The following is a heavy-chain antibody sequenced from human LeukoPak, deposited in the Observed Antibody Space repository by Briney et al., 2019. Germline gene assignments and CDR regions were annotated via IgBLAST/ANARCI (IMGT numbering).Heavy chain of an antibody. CDR2: INPNSGGT. CDR1: GYTFTGYY. Sequence: GASVKVSCKASGYTFTGYYMHWVRQAPGQGLELRGRINPNSGGTNYAQKFQGRVTMTRDTSISTAYMELSRLRSDDTAVYYCARVPSIAAAPYYMDVWGKGTTVTVSS. J-gene: IGHJ6*03. CDR3: ARVPSIAAAPYYMDV. V-gene: IGHV1-2*06. D-gene: IGHD6-13*01.